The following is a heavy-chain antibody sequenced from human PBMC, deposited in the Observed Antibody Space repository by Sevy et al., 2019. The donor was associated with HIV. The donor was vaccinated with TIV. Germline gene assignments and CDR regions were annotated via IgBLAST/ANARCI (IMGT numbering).Heavy chain of an antibody. CDR3: AGQSLGWYNWFDP. CDR2: VTPTNGAT. CDR1: GYNFY. D-gene: IGHD6-19*01. Sequence: ASVMVSCKASGYNFYIHWVRQAPGQGLQWMGRVTPTNGATDYAQKFQGRVAMTMDTSITTAYMELSGLKSDDTAIYYCAGQSLGWYNWFDPWGQGTLVTVSS. V-gene: IGHV1-2*06. J-gene: IGHJ5*02.